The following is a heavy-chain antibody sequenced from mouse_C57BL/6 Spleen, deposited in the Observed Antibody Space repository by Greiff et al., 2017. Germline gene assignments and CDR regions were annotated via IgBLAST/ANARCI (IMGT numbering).Heavy chain of an antibody. CDR2: IDPSDSYT. D-gene: IGHD2-4*01. Sequence: VQLQQPGAELVRPGTSVKLSCKASGYTFTSYWMHWVKQRPGQGLEWIGVIDPSDSYTNYNQKFKGKATLTVDTSSSTAYMQLSSLTSEDSAVYYCARGGGDYEGTRYFDVWGTGTTVTVSS. CDR3: ARGGGDYEGTRYFDV. J-gene: IGHJ1*03. CDR1: GYTFTSYW. V-gene: IGHV1-59*01.